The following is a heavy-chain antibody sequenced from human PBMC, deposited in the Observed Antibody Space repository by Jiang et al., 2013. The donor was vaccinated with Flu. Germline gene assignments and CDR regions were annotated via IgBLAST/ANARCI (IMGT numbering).Heavy chain of an antibody. D-gene: IGHD5-12*01. CDR3: ARRGGYSGPGDY. Sequence: YSPSFQGQVTISADKSISTAYLQWSSLKASDTAMYYCARRGGYSGPGDYWGQGTLVTVSS. V-gene: IGHV5-51*01. J-gene: IGHJ4*02.